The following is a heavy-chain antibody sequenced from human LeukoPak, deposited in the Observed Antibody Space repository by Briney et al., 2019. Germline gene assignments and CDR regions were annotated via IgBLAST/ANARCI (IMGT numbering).Heavy chain of an antibody. D-gene: IGHD1-26*01. J-gene: IGHJ4*02. V-gene: IGHV4-30-2*01. CDR2: IYHSGST. CDR1: GGSISSGGYS. CDR3: ARSRGPGASGY. Sequence: SQTLSLTCAVSGGSISSGGYSWSWIRQPPGKGLEWIGYIYHSGSTYYNPSLKSRVTISADRSKNQFSLKLSSVTAADTAVYYCARSRGPGASGYWGQGTLVTVSS.